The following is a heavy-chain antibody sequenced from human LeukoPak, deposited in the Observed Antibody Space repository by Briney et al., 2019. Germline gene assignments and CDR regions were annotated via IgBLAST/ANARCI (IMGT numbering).Heavy chain of an antibody. V-gene: IGHV3-7*01. CDR3: ARDSAACRGCAFDL. D-gene: IGHD3-10*01. CDR1: GFTFSSYA. Sequence: PGGSLRLSCAASGFTFSSYAMSWVRQAPGKGLEWVANINQDGGEKNYVDSVKGRFTISRDNAKNSLFLQMNSLRAEDTAVYYCARDSAACRGCAFDLWGQGTVVTLSS. CDR2: INQDGGEK. J-gene: IGHJ3*01.